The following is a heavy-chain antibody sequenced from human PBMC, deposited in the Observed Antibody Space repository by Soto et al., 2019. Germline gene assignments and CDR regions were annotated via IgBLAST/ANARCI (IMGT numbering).Heavy chain of an antibody. D-gene: IGHD2-21*02. CDR3: AIGGAYCYGDCTRAH. J-gene: IGHJ4*02. Sequence: EVQVVQSGGGSVQPGGSLRLSCAASGFTFSSYGMTWVRQAPGKGLEWVAGISGSGVDTKYADSVKGRFIIARVNSMNKMYLQMNNLRVEDTAVYFCAIGGAYCYGDCTRAHWGQGTLVTVSS. V-gene: IGHV3-23*04. CDR1: GFTFSSYG. CDR2: ISGSGVDT.